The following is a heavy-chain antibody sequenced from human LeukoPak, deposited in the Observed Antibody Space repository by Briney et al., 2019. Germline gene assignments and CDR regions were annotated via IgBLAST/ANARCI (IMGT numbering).Heavy chain of an antibody. D-gene: IGHD3-22*01. Sequence: GGSLRLSCATSGFTLADSPMSWVRQAPGKGLEWVGFIRTRAYSGTAEYAASVQGRFTISRDDSNNIAYLQMDSLKPEDTAVYYCAKNYISYDSSGYYGSYYYYMHVWGKGTAVTVYS. V-gene: IGHV3-49*04. CDR1: GFTLADSP. J-gene: IGHJ6*03. CDR3: AKNYISYDSSGYYGSYYYYMHV. CDR2: IRTRAYSGTA.